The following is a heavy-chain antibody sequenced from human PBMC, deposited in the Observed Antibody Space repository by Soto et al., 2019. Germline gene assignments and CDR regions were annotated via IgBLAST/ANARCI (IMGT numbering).Heavy chain of an antibody. Sequence: SETLSLTCDVSVEPMTGGYYWGWIRQSPGKGLEWIGSIYYGGATYYNPSLRSRLAISIDTSKNQFSLRLSSVTAADTALYYCARGWYYFDFWGQGTLVTVSS. V-gene: IGHV4-38-2*01. D-gene: IGHD2-15*01. J-gene: IGHJ4*02. CDR3: ARGWYYFDF. CDR1: VEPMTGGYY. CDR2: IYYGGAT.